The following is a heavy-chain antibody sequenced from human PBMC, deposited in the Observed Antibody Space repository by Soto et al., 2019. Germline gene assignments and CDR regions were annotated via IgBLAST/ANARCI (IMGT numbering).Heavy chain of an antibody. CDR2: IVPIFGTT. V-gene: IGHV1-69*13. CDR1: GDTFSSYS. D-gene: IGHD3-10*01. Sequence: SVKVSCKASGDTFSSYSISWVRQAPGQGLEWMGGIVPIFGTTVYAPRLQGRLTITADGPTSTSYMELSGLTFEDTAVYYCAANSLGGGSQADVWGKGTTVTVSS. J-gene: IGHJ6*04. CDR3: AANSLGGGSQADV.